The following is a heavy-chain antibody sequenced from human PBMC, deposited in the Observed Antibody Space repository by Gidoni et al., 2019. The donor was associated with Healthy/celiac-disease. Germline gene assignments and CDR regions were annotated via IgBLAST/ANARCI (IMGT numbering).Heavy chain of an antibody. Sequence: EVQLVESGGVVVQPGGSLRLSCAASGFTFADYTMHWVRQAPGKGLEWVSLISWDGGSTYYADSVKGRFTISRDNSKNSLYLQMNSLRTEDTALYYCAKDKYSSGWSHPDYWGQGTLVTVSS. J-gene: IGHJ4*02. D-gene: IGHD6-19*01. CDR3: AKDKYSSGWSHPDY. CDR1: GFTFADYT. CDR2: ISWDGGST. V-gene: IGHV3-43*01.